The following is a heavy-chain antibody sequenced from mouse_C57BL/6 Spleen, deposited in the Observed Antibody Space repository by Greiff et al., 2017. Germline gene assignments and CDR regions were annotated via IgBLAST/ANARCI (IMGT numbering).Heavy chain of an antibody. CDR3: ARDGSITTVYYCDY. Sequence: EVQLQESGGGLVKPGGSLKLSCAASGFTFSSYAMSWVRQTPEKRLEWVATISDGGSYTYYPDNVKGRFTISRDNAKNNLYLQMSHLKSEDTAMDYCARDGSITTVYYCDYWGQGTTLTVSS. D-gene: IGHD1-1*01. CDR1: GFTFSSYA. V-gene: IGHV5-4*01. J-gene: IGHJ2*01. CDR2: ISDGGSYT.